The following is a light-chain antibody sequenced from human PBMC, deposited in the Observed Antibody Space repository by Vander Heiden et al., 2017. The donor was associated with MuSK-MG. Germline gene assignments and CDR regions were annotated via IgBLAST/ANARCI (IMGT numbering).Light chain of an antibody. J-gene: IGKJ5*01. CDR2: AAS. CDR1: QSISSY. CDR3: KQSYRTPAIT. V-gene: IGKV1-39*01. Sequence: DIQMIPSPSSLSASVGDRVTITCRASQSISSYLNWYQQKPGKAPKLLIYAASSLQSGVPSRFSGSGSGPDFTLTISSLQPEDFATYSCKQSYRTPAITFGQGTRLEIK.